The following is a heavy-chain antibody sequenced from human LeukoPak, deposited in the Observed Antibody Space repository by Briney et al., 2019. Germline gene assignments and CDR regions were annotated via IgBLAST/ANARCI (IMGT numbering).Heavy chain of an antibody. Sequence: TGGSLRLSCAASGFTVSSHYMTWVRQAPGKGLEWVSVMYSGGSTYYADSVKGRVAISRDNSQNTVFLQMNSVRVEDTAVYYCARSYSNHLFGMDVWGQGTAVTVSS. CDR3: ARSYSNHLFGMDV. CDR1: GFTVSSHY. D-gene: IGHD4-11*01. J-gene: IGHJ6*02. V-gene: IGHV3-66*01. CDR2: MYSGGST.